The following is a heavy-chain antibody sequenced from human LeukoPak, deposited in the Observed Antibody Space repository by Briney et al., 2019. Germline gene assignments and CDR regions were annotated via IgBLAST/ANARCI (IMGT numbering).Heavy chain of an antibody. V-gene: IGHV3-30*18. CDR1: GFTFSSYG. Sequence: GRSLRLSCAASGFTFSSYGMHWVRQAPGKGLEWVAVISYDGSNKYYADSVKGRFTISRDNSKNTLYLQMNSLRAEDTAVYYCAKGGDYGDYYFDYWGQGTLATVSS. CDR3: AKGGDYGDYYFDY. D-gene: IGHD4-17*01. CDR2: ISYDGSNK. J-gene: IGHJ4*02.